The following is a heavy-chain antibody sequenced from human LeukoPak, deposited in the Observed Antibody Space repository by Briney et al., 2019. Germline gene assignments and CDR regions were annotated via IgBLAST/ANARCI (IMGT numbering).Heavy chain of an antibody. V-gene: IGHV3-23*01. D-gene: IGHD3-10*01. CDR3: AKECDYSPGHKFDL. Sequence: GGSLRLSCAASGFTFNNYLMSWVRQAPGKGLEWVSVTGGGRTLYADSVKGRFTISGDTSRTTLYLQMNGLRAEDTAVYYCAKECDYSPGHKFDLWGQETLVTVSS. J-gene: IGHJ4*02. CDR2: TGGGRT. CDR1: GFTFNNYL.